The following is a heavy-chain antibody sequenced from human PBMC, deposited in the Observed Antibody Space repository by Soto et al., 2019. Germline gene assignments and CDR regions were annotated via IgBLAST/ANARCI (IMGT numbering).Heavy chain of an antibody. Sequence: GGSMRLSCATSGFTFTSYGMNWVRQAPGKGLEWVSLISGSGSSTYYADSVKGRFTISRDNSKSTLFLQMDILTVEDTGVYYCARVNLGNKLYYFNGMAGWGQGT. CDR1: GFTFTSYG. J-gene: IGHJ6*02. V-gene: IGHV3-23*01. CDR2: ISGSGSST. CDR3: ARVNLGNKLYYFNGMAG. D-gene: IGHD1-1*01.